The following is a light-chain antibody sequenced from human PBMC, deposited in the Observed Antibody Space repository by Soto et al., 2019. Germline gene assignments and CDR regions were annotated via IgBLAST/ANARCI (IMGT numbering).Light chain of an antibody. J-gene: IGKJ1*01. V-gene: IGKV3-20*01. CDR1: QSVSNY. CDR3: QQYGSSGT. CDR2: GAS. Sequence: EIFLTQSPATLSLSPGERATLSCRASQSVSNYLAWYQQKPGQAPRLLIYGASNRATGIPDRFSGSGSGTDFTLTISRLEPEDFAVYYCQQYGSSGTFGQGTKVDIK.